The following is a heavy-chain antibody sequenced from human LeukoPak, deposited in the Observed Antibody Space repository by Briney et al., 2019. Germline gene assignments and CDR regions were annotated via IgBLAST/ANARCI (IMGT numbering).Heavy chain of an antibody. CDR3: ARRDGSGSYYFFDY. CDR1: GGSISSYY. D-gene: IGHD3-10*01. Sequence: PSETLSLTCAVSGGSISSYYGSGIRQPPGEGLEWVGYIYYSRSTNYNPSLKSRVTISVDTSKNQFSLKLSSVTAAGTAVYYCARRDGSGSYYFFDYWGQGTLVTVSS. CDR2: IYYSRST. J-gene: IGHJ4*02. V-gene: IGHV4-59*01.